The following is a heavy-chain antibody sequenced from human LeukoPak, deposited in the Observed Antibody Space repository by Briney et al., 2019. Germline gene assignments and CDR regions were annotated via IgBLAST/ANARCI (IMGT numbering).Heavy chain of an antibody. J-gene: IGHJ4*02. CDR2: ISSSSSYI. D-gene: IGHD1-26*01. CDR3: AREMHRGSYYFNY. CDR1: GFTFSSYS. V-gene: IGHV3-21*01. Sequence: GGSLRLSCAASGFTFSSYSMNWVRQAPGKGLEWVSSISSSSSYIYYADSVKGRFTISRDNAKNSLYLQMYSLRAEDTAVYYCAREMHRGSYYFNYWGQGTLVTVSS.